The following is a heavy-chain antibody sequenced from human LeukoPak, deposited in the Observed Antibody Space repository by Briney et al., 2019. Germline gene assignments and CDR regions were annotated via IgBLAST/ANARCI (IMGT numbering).Heavy chain of an antibody. J-gene: IGHJ6*04. Sequence: PSETLSLTCAVYGGSFSGYYWSWLRQPPGRGLEWIGEINHSGSTNYNPSLKSRVTISVDTYKNQFSLKLSSVTAADTAVYYCARGHTVTTYYYYYGMDVWGKGTTVTVSS. CDR1: GGSFSGYY. D-gene: IGHD4-17*01. CDR3: ARGHTVTTYYYYYGMDV. CDR2: INHSGST. V-gene: IGHV4-34*01.